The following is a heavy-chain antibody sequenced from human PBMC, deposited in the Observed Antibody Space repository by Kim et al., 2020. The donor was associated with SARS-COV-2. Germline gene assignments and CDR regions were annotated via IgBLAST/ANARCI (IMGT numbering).Heavy chain of an antibody. D-gene: IGHD6-6*01. V-gene: IGHV3-11*01. CDR1: GFTFSDYY. Sequence: GGSLRLSCAASGFTFSDYYMSWIRQAPGKGLEWVSYISSSGSAIYYADSLKGRFTISRDNAKNSLYLKMNSLRAEDTAVYYCARDRRVTARNTYYYAMDVWGQGTTVTVSS. CDR2: ISSSGSAI. CDR3: ARDRRVTARNTYYYAMDV. J-gene: IGHJ6*02.